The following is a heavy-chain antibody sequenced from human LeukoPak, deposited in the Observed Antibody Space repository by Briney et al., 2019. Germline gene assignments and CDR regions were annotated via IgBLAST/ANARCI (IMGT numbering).Heavy chain of an antibody. D-gene: IGHD5-18*01. V-gene: IGHV3-30*02. CDR1: GFTFSSYG. J-gene: IGHJ3*02. CDR3: AKDFRVTGSYGFDAFDI. Sequence: PGGSLRLSCAASGFTFSSYGMHWVRQAPGKGLEWVAFIRYDGSNKYYADSVKGRFTISRDNSKNTLYLQMNSLRAEDTAVYYCAKDFRVTGSYGFDAFDIWGQGTMVTVSS. CDR2: IRYDGSNK.